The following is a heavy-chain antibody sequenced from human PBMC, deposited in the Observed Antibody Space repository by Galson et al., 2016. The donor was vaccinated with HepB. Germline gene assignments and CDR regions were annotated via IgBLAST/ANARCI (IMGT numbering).Heavy chain of an antibody. CDR3: ANEEFP. CDR2: ITANGGSA. CDR1: GSTFSRYV. Sequence: SLRLSCAASGSTFSRYVMSWVRQAPGKGLEWVSAITANGGSAFHADDAKGRCTTSRDNSKNTLYLQMNNRRADDTAVYYCANEEFPWGQGALVTVPS. V-gene: IGHV3-23*01. J-gene: IGHJ5*02.